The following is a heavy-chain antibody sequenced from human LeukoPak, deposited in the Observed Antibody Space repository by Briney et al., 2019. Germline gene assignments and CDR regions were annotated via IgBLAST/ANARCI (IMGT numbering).Heavy chain of an antibody. CDR2: IRSKAYGGTT. D-gene: IGHD3-22*01. Sequence: GGSLRLSCTASGFTFGDYAMSWVRQAPGKGLEWVGFIRSKAYGGTTEYAASVKGRFTISRDDSKSIAYLQMNSLKTEDTAVYYCTRGMLVSGYYYCFDYWGQGTLVTVSS. CDR3: TRGMLVSGYYYCFDY. CDR1: GFTFGDYA. V-gene: IGHV3-49*04. J-gene: IGHJ4*02.